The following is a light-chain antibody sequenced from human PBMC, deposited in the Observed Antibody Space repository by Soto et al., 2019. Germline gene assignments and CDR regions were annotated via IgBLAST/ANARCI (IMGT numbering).Light chain of an antibody. J-gene: IGLJ1*01. CDR1: SSDVGGYNY. CDR3: STYTSSSTLEG. CDR2: DVS. Sequence: QSVLTQPASVSVSPGQSITISCTGTSSDVGGYNYVSWYQQHPGKAPTLMIYDVSNRPSGLSNRFSGSKSGNTASLTISGLQAEDEANYYCSTYTSSSTLEGFGTGTKVPVL. V-gene: IGLV2-14*01.